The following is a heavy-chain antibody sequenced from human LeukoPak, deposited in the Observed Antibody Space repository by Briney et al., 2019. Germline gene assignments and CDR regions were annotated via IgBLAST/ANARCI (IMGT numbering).Heavy chain of an antibody. CDR3: ARILGYSSSWPLDY. V-gene: IGHV4-34*01. Sequence: PSETLSLTCAVYGGSFSGYYWSWIRQPPGKGLEWIGEINHSGSTNYNPSLKSRVTISVDTSKNQFSLKLSSVTAADTAVYYCARILGYSSSWPLDYWGQGTLVTVSS. J-gene: IGHJ4*02. D-gene: IGHD6-13*01. CDR2: INHSGST. CDR1: GGSFSGYY.